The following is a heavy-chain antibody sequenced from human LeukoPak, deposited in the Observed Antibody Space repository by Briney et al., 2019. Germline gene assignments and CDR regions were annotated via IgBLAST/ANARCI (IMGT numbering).Heavy chain of an antibody. D-gene: IGHD4-23*01. J-gene: IGHJ6*03. CDR3: ARVGLVRYYYYYMDV. CDR1: GYTFTGYY. CDR2: INPNSGGT. V-gene: IGHV1-2*02. Sequence: ASVKVSCKASGYTFTGYYMHWVRQAPGQGLEWMGWINPNSGGTNYAQKLQGRVTMTTDTSTSTAYMELRSLRSDDTAVYYCARVGLVRYYYYYMDVWGKGTTVTVSS.